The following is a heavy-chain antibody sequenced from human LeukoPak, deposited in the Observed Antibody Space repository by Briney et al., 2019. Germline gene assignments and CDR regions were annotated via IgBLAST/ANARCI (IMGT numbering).Heavy chain of an antibody. Sequence: TGGSLRLSCAASGFMVSNHWMHWVRQAPGKALVWVSRIKTDGSSTRYAVSVKGRFTISRDSAKNTLYLQMNSLRAEDRAVYYCATGTNQGRNGLDVWGQGTTVTVSS. V-gene: IGHV3-74*01. D-gene: IGHD1-14*01. CDR2: IKTDGSST. CDR3: ATGTNQGRNGLDV. J-gene: IGHJ6*02. CDR1: GFMVSNHW.